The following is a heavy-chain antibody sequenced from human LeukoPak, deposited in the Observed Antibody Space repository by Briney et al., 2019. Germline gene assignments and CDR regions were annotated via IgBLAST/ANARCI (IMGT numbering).Heavy chain of an antibody. CDR2: IKQDGSEK. Sequence: GGSLRLSCAASGFTFSSYWMSWVRQAPGKGLEWVANIKQDGSEKYYVDSVKSRFTISRDNAKNSLYLQMNSLRAEDTAVYYCARTALVSYYDFWSGYYRGDYFDYWGQGTLVTVSS. J-gene: IGHJ4*02. V-gene: IGHV3-7*01. CDR3: ARTALVSYYDFWSGYYRGDYFDY. CDR1: GFTFSSYW. D-gene: IGHD3-3*01.